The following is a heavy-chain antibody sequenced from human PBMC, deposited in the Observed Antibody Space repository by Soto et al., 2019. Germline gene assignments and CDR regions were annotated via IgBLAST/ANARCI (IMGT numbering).Heavy chain of an antibody. V-gene: IGHV1-2*04. Sequence: ASVKVSRKSSVYTISVDHMDWGIQAPGQGLEWMGWINSKSGATNYAQKFQGWVTMTRDTSITTAYMELSRLKSDDTAVYYCARGSELTTFDYWGQGTLVTVSS. D-gene: IGHD1-7*01. CDR3: ARGSELTTFDY. J-gene: IGHJ4*02. CDR2: INSKSGAT. CDR1: VYTISVDH.